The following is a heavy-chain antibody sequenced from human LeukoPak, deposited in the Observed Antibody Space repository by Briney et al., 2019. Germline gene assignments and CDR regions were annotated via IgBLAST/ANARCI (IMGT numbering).Heavy chain of an antibody. CDR1: GGSISSGGYS. Sequence: SETLSLTCAVSGGSISSGGYSWSWIRQPPGKGLEWIGYIYHSGSTYYNPSLKSRVTISVDKSKNQFSLKLSSVTAADTAVYYCARDLTKYGDYRYYFDYWGQGTLVTVSS. CDR3: ARDLTKYGDYRYYFDY. V-gene: IGHV4-30-2*01. J-gene: IGHJ4*02. CDR2: IYHSGST. D-gene: IGHD4-17*01.